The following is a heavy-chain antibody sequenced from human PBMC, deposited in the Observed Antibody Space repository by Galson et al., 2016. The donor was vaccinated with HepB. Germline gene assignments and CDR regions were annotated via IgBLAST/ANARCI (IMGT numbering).Heavy chain of an antibody. CDR1: GYSFFSYD. Sequence: SVKVSCKASGYSFFSYDINWVRQAPGQGLEWMGWMNPSTGSSGYAQKFQGRVTMTRDTSLTTAYMELSGLRSDDTAVYYCARGYTYSSAWSGTFDPWGQGTLVTVSS. D-gene: IGHD6-19*01. CDR3: ARGYTYSSAWSGTFDP. J-gene: IGHJ5*02. V-gene: IGHV1-8*01. CDR2: MNPSTGSS.